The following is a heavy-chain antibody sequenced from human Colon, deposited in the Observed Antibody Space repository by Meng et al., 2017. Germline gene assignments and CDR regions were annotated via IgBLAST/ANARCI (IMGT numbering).Heavy chain of an antibody. CDR1: GFTFSNYS. D-gene: IGHD5-24*01. CDR2: IQDDGSEK. V-gene: IGHV3-7*01. CDR3: ACADRDN. J-gene: IGHJ4*02. Sequence: GESLKISCAASGFTFSNYSMSWVRQAAGKGLEWLANIQDDGSEKNYVDSVEGRFTISRDNAKNSLYLQMDSLRAGDTAVYYCACADRDNWGQGTLVTVSS.